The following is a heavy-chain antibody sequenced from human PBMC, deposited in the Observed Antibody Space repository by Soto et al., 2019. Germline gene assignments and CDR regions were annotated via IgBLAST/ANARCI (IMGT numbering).Heavy chain of an antibody. Sequence: PVGSLRLSCAASGFTFSSYGMHWVRQAPGKGLEWVAVISYDGSNKYYADSVKGRFTISRDNSKNTLYLQMNSLRAEDTAVYYCAKVPIVVVVAATLPWFDPWGQGTLVTVSS. CDR3: AKVPIVVVVAATLPWFDP. CDR1: GFTFSSYG. V-gene: IGHV3-30*18. J-gene: IGHJ5*02. CDR2: ISYDGSNK. D-gene: IGHD2-15*01.